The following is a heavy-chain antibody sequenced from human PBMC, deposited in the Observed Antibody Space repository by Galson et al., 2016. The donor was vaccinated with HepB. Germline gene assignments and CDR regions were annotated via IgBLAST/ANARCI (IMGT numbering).Heavy chain of an antibody. J-gene: IGHJ3*01. CDR1: DFTLSTYS. V-gene: IGHV3-21*01. CDR2: IRRGDNYI. D-gene: IGHD3-10*01. CDR3: ARETGSYYAFDL. Sequence: SLRLSCAASDFTLSTYSMNWVRQAPGKGLEWVSSIRRGDNYIFYADSVKGRFTISRDNAKNSLYLHMNTLRADDTAVYYCARETGSYYAFDLWGQGTMVTVSS.